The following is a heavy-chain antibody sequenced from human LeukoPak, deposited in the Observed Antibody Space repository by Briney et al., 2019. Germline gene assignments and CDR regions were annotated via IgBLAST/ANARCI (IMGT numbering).Heavy chain of an antibody. CDR2: INGHNGNT. CDR3: AKARSAHWPSDC. V-gene: IGHV1-18*01. CDR1: GYTFTSYG. J-gene: IGHJ4*02. D-gene: IGHD1-1*01. Sequence: ASVKVSCKASGYTFTSYGITWVRQAPGQGLEWMGWINGHNGNTHYAQNLQDRITMTTDTSSTTVYMELRSLKSDDTAVYYCAKARSAHWPSDCWGQGTLVTVSS.